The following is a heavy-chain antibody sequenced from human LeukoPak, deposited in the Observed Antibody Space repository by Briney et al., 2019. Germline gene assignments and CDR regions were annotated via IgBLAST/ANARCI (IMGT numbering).Heavy chain of an antibody. J-gene: IGHJ4*02. CDR2: INPNSGGT. V-gene: IGHV1-2*02. Sequence: ASVKVSCKASGYTFTGYYMHWVRQAPGQGLEWVGWINPNSGGTNYAQKFQGRVTMTRDTSISTAYMELSRLRSDDTAVYYCARAYILTGYGPDYWGQGTLVTVSS. D-gene: IGHD3-9*01. CDR3: ARAYILTGYGPDY. CDR1: GYTFTGYY.